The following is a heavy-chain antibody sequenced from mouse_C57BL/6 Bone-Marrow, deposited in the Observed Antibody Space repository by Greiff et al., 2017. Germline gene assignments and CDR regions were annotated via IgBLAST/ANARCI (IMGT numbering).Heavy chain of an antibody. CDR1: GFTFSSYT. Sequence: EVKVVESGGGLVKPGGSLKLSCAASGFTFSSYTMSWVRQTPEKRLEWVATISGGGGNTYYPDSVKGRFTISRDNAKNTLYLQMSSLRSEDTALYYCARQGWLPFDYWGQGTTLTVSS. D-gene: IGHD2-3*01. J-gene: IGHJ2*01. CDR3: ARQGWLPFDY. CDR2: ISGGGGNT. V-gene: IGHV5-9*01.